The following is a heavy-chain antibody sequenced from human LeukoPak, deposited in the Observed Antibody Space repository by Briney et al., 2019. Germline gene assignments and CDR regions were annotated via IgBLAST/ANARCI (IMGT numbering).Heavy chain of an antibody. Sequence: GGSLRLSCAASGFPFSNSAMSWVRQAPGKGLEWVSSIIASGGSTYYADSVKGRFAISRGDSKNTLYLQMNSLRAEDTAVYYCAKDPRPFDAFDIWGQGTMVTVSS. CDR3: AKDPRPFDAFDI. V-gene: IGHV3-23*01. CDR1: GFPFSNSA. CDR2: IIASGGST. J-gene: IGHJ3*02.